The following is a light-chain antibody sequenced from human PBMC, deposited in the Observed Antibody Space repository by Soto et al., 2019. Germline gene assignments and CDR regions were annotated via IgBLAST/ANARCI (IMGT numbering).Light chain of an antibody. CDR1: QTVSSNY. V-gene: IGKV3-20*01. Sequence: EIILTQSPDTMSLSPGERATLSCRASQTVSSNYLAWCQQRPGQAPRLLIYGASTRAAGIPDRFSGSGSGTDFTLTITRLESEDSAVYFCQQHTGRPTPFGLGTRLEIK. CDR3: QQHTGRPTP. CDR2: GAS. J-gene: IGKJ5*01.